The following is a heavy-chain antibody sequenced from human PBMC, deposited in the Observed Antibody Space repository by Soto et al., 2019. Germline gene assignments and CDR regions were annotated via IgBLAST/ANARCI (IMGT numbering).Heavy chain of an antibody. CDR1: GYTFTKFD. V-gene: IGHV1-8*01. CDR2: MNPNSGNT. CDR3: ASTKYDSSAYYYWYLGL. D-gene: IGHD3-22*01. J-gene: IGHJ2*01. Sequence: QVQLVQSGAEVKKPGASVRVSCKASGYTFTKFDINWVRQATGQGLEWMGWMNPNSGNTGYAQKFQGRVTMTRNTSITTAYMELSTLRSEDTAVYYCASTKYDSSAYYYWYLGLWGRGTLVTVSS.